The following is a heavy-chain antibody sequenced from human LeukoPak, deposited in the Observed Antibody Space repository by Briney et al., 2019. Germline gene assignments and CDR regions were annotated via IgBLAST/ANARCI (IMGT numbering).Heavy chain of an antibody. D-gene: IGHD2-2*01. V-gene: IGHV4-59*01. Sequence: SETLSLTCTVSGGSISDDYWNWIRQPPGNGLEWIVYVDYSGSTTYNPSLKSRLIISVDTAKTQFSLQLRSVTAAETAVYYCARTDFCSSTTCYPRPMDAWGKGTTVTVS. CDR1: GGSISDDY. CDR3: ARTDFCSSTTCYPRPMDA. J-gene: IGHJ6*03. CDR2: VDYSGST.